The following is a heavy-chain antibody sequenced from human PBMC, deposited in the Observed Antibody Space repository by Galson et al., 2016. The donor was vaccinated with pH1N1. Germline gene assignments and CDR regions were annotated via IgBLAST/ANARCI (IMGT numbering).Heavy chain of an antibody. CDR1: GYTFTNYW. D-gene: IGHD6-13*01. CDR3: ARPQSLATPAFFFDS. J-gene: IGHJ4*02. Sequence: QSGAEVKKPGESLKISCRASGYTFTNYWIGWVRQVPGKGLEWMAIIYPGDSDARYSPSFQGRVTISADKSISTAYLHWSSLKASDTAIYYCARPQSLATPAFFFDSWGQGPRSASPQ. V-gene: IGHV5-51*03. CDR2: IYPGDSDA.